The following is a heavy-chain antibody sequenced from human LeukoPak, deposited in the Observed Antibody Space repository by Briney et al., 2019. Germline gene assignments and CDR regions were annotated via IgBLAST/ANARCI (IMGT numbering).Heavy chain of an antibody. CDR3: ARDQTIPGPNTVDF. Sequence: GGSLRLSCVVSGFTFSQSWMHWVRQVPGKGLVWVSRINTDGRNTIYADSVQGRFTTSRDNAKNTLYLQMNSLRAEDTAVYYCARDQTIPGPNTVDFWGKGTLVSVSS. V-gene: IGHV3-74*01. J-gene: IGHJ4*02. D-gene: IGHD1-14*01. CDR2: INTDGRNT. CDR1: GFTFSQSW.